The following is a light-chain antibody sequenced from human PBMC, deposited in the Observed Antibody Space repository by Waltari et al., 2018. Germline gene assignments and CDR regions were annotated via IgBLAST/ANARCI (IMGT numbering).Light chain of an antibody. V-gene: IGKV3-11*01. CDR1: QSVSS. CDR3: QQSTYWTLT. Sequence: EIVLTQSPATLSLSPGERATLSCRASQSVSSLAWYQQKPGQAPRLLIYDASNRATGIPARFSGSGSGTDFTLTISSLEPKDFAVYYCQQSTYWTLTFGGGTKVEIK. CDR2: DAS. J-gene: IGKJ4*01.